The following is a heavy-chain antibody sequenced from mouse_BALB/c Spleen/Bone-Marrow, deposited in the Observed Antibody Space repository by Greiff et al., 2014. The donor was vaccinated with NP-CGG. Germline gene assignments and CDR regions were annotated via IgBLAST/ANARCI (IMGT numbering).Heavy chain of an antibody. CDR1: GFTFSSYY. V-gene: IGHV5-6-2*01. CDR3: AGSYYGSTFDY. D-gene: IGHD1-1*01. J-gene: IGHJ2*01. Sequence: VQLKESGGGLVKLGGSLKLSCAASGFTFSSYYMSWVRQTPEKRLELVAAINSYGGSTYYPDTVKGRFTISRDNAKSTLYLQMSSLKSEDTALCYCAGSYYGSTFDYWGQGTTLTVSS. CDR2: INSYGGST.